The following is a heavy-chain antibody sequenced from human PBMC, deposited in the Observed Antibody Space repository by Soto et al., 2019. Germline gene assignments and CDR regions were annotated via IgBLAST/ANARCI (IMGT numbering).Heavy chain of an antibody. Sequence: GGSLRLSCAASGFTFSNAWMSWVRQAPGKGLEWVGRIKSKTDGGTTDYAAPVKGRFTISRDDSKNTLYLQMNSLKTEDTAVYYCTTRDYDYIWGSYRYNHYWGQGTLVTVSS. J-gene: IGHJ4*02. CDR2: IKSKTDGGTT. D-gene: IGHD3-16*02. CDR3: TTRDYDYIWGSYRYNHY. CDR1: GFTFSNAW. V-gene: IGHV3-15*01.